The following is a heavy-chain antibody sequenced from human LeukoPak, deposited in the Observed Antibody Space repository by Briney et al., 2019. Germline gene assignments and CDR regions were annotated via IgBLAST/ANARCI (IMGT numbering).Heavy chain of an antibody. J-gene: IGHJ4*02. D-gene: IGHD3-3*01. CDR2: INPNSGGT. Sequence: ASVKVSCKASGYTFTGYYMHWVRQAPGQGLEWMGWINPNSGGTNYAQKFQGRVTMTRDTSISTAYMELSRLGSDDTAVYYCARVPVWSGYYSAIIDRMYYFDYWGQGTLVTVSS. CDR1: GYTFTGYY. CDR3: ARVPVWSGYYSAIIDRMYYFDY. V-gene: IGHV1-2*02.